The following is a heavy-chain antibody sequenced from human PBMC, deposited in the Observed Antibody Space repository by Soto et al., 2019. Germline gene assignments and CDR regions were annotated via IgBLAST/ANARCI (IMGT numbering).Heavy chain of an antibody. J-gene: IGHJ6*03. D-gene: IGHD1-1*01. CDR3: ARTFPPQPDFYMHV. CDR1: GGCISSYY. CDR2: IYYSGST. V-gene: IGHV4-59*01. Sequence: ENLYLTCTVSGGCISSYYWSWIRQPPGKGLEWIGYIYYSGSTNYNPSLKSRVTISVDTSKNQFSLKLSSVTAEDTAGDYGARTFPPQPDFYMHVLRKATTVSVS.